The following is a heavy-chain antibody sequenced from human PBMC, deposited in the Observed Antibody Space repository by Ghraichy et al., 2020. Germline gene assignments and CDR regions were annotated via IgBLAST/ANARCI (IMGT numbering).Heavy chain of an antibody. CDR2: ISYDGDRK. V-gene: IGHV3-30*18. CDR3: AKDKHPELDNYFYYMDV. D-gene: IGHD3-10*01. CDR1: GFTFSSYG. Sequence: AGSLRLSCAASGFTFSSYGIHWVRQAPGKGLEWLAVISYDGDRKYYADSVKGRFTISRDNSKNTLFLQMNSLRVEDTAVYHCAKDKHPELDNYFYYMDVWGKGTTVTVS. J-gene: IGHJ6*03.